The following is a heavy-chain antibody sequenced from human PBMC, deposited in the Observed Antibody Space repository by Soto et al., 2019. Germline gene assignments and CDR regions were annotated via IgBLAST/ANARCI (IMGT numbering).Heavy chain of an antibody. CDR3: AKDDPPVADRWLGVDY. CDR2: ISFDGSNE. Sequence: QVQLVESGGGVVQPGRSLRLSCVASGFIFRSHGLHLVRQAPGKGLEWVALISFDGSNEYYADSVKGRFAISRDNSKNTVYLQMNSLRAEDTAVYYCAKDDPPVADRWLGVDYWGQGILVTVSS. J-gene: IGHJ4*02. CDR1: GFIFRSHG. D-gene: IGHD3-10*01. V-gene: IGHV3-30*18.